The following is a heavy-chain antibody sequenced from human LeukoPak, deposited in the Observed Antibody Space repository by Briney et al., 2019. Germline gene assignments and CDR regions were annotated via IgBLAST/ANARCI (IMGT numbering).Heavy chain of an antibody. CDR2: MNPNSGNT. Sequence: ASVKVSCKASGYTFTSYDINWVRQATGQGLEWMGWMNPNSGNTGYAQKFQGRVTMTRNTSISTAYMELSSLRSEDTAVYYCAGDIVVVPALNYYYYYGMDVWGQGTTVTVSS. CDR3: AGDIVVVPALNYYYYYGMDV. D-gene: IGHD2-2*01. J-gene: IGHJ6*02. V-gene: IGHV1-8*01. CDR1: GYTFTSYD.